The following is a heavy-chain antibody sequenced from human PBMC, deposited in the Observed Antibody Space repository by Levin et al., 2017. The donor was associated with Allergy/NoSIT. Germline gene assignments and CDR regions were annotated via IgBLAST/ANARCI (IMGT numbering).Heavy chain of an antibody. CDR1: GGSVSSGNSY. Sequence: PSETLSLTCTVSGGSVSSGNSYWGWIRQPPGKGLEWIGYIFHSGSTSHNPSLRSRVTMSVDTSKNQFSLKLMSVTASDTAGYYCFRVGDGYCSGCGCYPARYEDYWGQGTLVTVSS. D-gene: IGHD2-15*01. CDR2: IFHSGST. V-gene: IGHV4-61*01. CDR3: FRVGDGYCSGCGCYPARYEDY. J-gene: IGHJ4*02.